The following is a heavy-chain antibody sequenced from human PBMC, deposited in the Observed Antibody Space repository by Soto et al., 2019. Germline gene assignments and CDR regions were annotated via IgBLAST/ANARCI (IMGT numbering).Heavy chain of an antibody. CDR1: GYSFTNND. CDR2: MNPGSGDT. Sequence: ASVKVSCKASGYSFTNNDVSWVRQATGQGLEWMGWMNPGSGDTGYAQKFQGRVTMTRDISIATAYMELSSLRSDDTAIYYCATMATFGSLYWFDPWGQGTLVTVSS. V-gene: IGHV1-8*01. CDR3: ATMATFGSLYWFDP. J-gene: IGHJ5*02. D-gene: IGHD3-16*01.